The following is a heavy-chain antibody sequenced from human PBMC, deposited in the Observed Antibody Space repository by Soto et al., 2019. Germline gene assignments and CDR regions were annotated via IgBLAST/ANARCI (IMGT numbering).Heavy chain of an antibody. Sequence: GGSLRLSCAASGFIVNSNDMTWVRQAPGKGLEWVSVIYSGGNTFYADSVKGRFIISRDNSKNTLFLQMNSLRAEDTAVYYCARLRPLSVVYLDSWGQGTVVTVSS. D-gene: IGHD2-2*01. V-gene: IGHV3-53*01. J-gene: IGHJ4*02. CDR1: GFIVNSND. CDR2: IYSGGNT. CDR3: ARLRPLSVVYLDS.